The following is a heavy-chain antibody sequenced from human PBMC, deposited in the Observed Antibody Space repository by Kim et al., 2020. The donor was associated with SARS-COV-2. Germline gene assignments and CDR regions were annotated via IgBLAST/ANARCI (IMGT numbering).Heavy chain of an antibody. V-gene: IGHV1-2*02. D-gene: IGHD3-10*01. CDR2: INPNSGGT. J-gene: IGHJ4*02. CDR1: GYTFTGYY. Sequence: ASVKVSCKPSGYTFTGYYIHWVRQAPGQGLEWMGWINPNSGGTHYSQIFQARVTMSWDTSISTAYMELSSLTSDDTAVYYCARGARGPRPREVDFWGQGTLITVSS. CDR3: ARGARGPRPREVDF.